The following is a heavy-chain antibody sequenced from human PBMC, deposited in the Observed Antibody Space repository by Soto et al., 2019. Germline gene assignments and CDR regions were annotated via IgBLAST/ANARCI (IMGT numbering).Heavy chain of an antibody. CDR3: VRRYGYSFDY. D-gene: IGHD1-1*01. J-gene: IGHJ4*02. CDR2: IYYSGST. Sequence: QVQLQESGPGLVKPSETLSLTCTVSGGSISSYYWSWILQPPWKGLEWIGYIYYSGSTNYNPSLKSRVTLSVDTAKNQFSLNLSSVTAADTAVYYFVRRYGYSFDYWGPGTLVTVSS. V-gene: IGHV4-59*08. CDR1: GGSISSYY.